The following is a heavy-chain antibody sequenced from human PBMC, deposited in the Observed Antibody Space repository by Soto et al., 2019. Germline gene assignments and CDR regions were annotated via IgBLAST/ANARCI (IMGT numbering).Heavy chain of an antibody. D-gene: IGHD3-3*01. CDR1: GGSISSYH. V-gene: IGHV4-59*01. CDR3: AREDEAIFGVINL. CDR2: IYYSGST. J-gene: IGHJ5*02. Sequence: SETLSLTCTVSGGSISSYHWSWIRQPPGKGLEWIGYIYYSGSTNYKPSLKSRVTISGDTSKNQISLKLTSVTAADTAVYYCAREDEAIFGVINLWGQGTLVTVSS.